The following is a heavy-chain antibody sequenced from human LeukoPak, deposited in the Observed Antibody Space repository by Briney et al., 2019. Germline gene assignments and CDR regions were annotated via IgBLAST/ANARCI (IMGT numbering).Heavy chain of an antibody. Sequence: GGSLRLSCAASGFTFSSYAMHWVRQAPGKGLEWVAVISYDGSNKYYADSVKGRFTISRDNSKNTLYLQMNSLRAEDTAVYYCARDQGRSWYGRIDYYYGMDVWGKGTTVTVSS. J-gene: IGHJ6*04. CDR3: ARDQGRSWYGRIDYYYGMDV. V-gene: IGHV3-30*04. CDR1: GFTFSSYA. D-gene: IGHD6-13*01. CDR2: ISYDGSNK.